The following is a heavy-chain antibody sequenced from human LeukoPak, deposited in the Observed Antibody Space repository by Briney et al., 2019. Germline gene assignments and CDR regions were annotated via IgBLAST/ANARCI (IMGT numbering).Heavy chain of an antibody. CDR3: ARAPTLHITGTLEFDY. D-gene: IGHD1-20*01. CDR2: IIPIFGTA. Sequence: SVKVSCKASGGTFSSYAISWVRQAPGQGLEWMGRIIPIFGTANYAQKFQGRVTITTDESTSPAYMELSSLRSEDTAVYYCARAPTLHITGTLEFDYWGQGTLVTVSS. V-gene: IGHV1-69*05. J-gene: IGHJ4*02. CDR1: GGTFSSYA.